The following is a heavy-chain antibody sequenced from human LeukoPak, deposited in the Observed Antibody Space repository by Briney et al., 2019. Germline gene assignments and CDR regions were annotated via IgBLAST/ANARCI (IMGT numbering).Heavy chain of an antibody. CDR3: ARDRGNGDYGDYFDS. Sequence: SETLSLTCTLSGDSITRGTYYWTWIRQPAGKGLEWIGRIHTSSRVNYNPSLKSRVTISIDTSKNLVSLRLTSVTAADAAVYYCARDRGNGDYGDYFDSWGQGTLVSVSS. CDR1: GDSITRGTYY. CDR2: IHTSSRV. D-gene: IGHD4-17*01. V-gene: IGHV4-61*02. J-gene: IGHJ4*02.